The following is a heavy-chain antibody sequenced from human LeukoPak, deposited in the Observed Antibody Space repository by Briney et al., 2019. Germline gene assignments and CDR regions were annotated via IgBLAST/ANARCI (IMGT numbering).Heavy chain of an antibody. CDR2: ISSNGGST. CDR1: GFTFSSYA. J-gene: IGHJ4*02. D-gene: IGHD3-9*01. V-gene: IGHV3-64*01. Sequence: PGGSLRLSCAASGFTFSSYAMHWVRQAPGKGLEYVSAISSNGGSTYYANSVKGRFTISSDNSKNTLYLQMGSLRAEDMAVYYCARSLTFHYDILTGLDYWGQGTLVTVSS. CDR3: ARSLTFHYDILTGLDY.